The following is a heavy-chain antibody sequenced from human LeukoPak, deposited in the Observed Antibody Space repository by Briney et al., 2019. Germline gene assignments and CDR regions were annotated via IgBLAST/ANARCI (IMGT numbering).Heavy chain of an antibody. D-gene: IGHD2-15*01. J-gene: IGHJ6*02. Sequence: PGGSLRLSCAASGFTFGSYAMSWVRQAPGKGLEWVSAISGSGGSTYYADSVKGRFTISRDNSKNTLYLQMNSLRAEDTAVYYCAKDQGEGYCSGGSCYSLSYYYGMDVWGQGTTVTVSS. CDR2: ISGSGGST. CDR3: AKDQGEGYCSGGSCYSLSYYYGMDV. V-gene: IGHV3-23*01. CDR1: GFTFGSYA.